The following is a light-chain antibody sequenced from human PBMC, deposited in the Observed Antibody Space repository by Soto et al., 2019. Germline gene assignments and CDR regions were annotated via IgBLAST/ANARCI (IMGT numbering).Light chain of an antibody. CDR2: NEV. CDR3: RVWASDSAHPL. V-gene: IGLV3-21*04. CDR1: DIGRKS. Sequence: SYELTQAPSVSVAPGKTARITCGGNDIGRKSVHWYQQKAGQAPVLVIFNEVDRPSGIPERFSGSNSGNTATLTITRVDAGDEADYYCRVWASDSAHPLFGEGTKLTVL. J-gene: IGLJ2*01.